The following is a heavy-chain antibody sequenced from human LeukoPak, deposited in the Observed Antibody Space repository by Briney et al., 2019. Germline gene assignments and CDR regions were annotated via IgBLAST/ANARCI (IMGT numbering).Heavy chain of an antibody. D-gene: IGHD2-15*01. CDR3: ATIRGQYCSGGSCYGPDY. CDR2: ISAGGGST. J-gene: IGHJ4*02. Sequence: GGSLRLSCAASGFTFSSYAMSWVRQAPGKGLEWVSGISAGGGSTYYADSVKGRFTISRDSSKNILYLQMNSLRAEDKAVYYCATIRGQYCSGGSCYGPDYWGQGTLVTVSS. CDR1: GFTFSSYA. V-gene: IGHV3-23*01.